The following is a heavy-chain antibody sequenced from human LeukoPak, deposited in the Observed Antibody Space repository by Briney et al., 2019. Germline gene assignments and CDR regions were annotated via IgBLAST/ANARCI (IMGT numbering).Heavy chain of an antibody. CDR2: ISSSSSYI. Sequence: GGSLRLSCAASGFTLSSYSMNWVRQAPGKGLEWVSSISSSSSYIYYADSVKGRFTISRDNAKNSLYLQMNSLRAEDTAVYYCARYDYGDYVYLTDYWGQGTLVTVSS. CDR3: ARYDYGDYVYLTDY. J-gene: IGHJ4*02. CDR1: GFTLSSYS. D-gene: IGHD4-17*01. V-gene: IGHV3-21*01.